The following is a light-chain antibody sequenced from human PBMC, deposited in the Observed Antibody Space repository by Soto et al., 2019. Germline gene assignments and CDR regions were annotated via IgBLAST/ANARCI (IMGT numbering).Light chain of an antibody. CDR1: SSDVGGYNY. J-gene: IGLJ2*01. CDR3: TSYTGGSTYVV. CDR2: EVS. V-gene: IGLV2-14*01. Sequence: QSALTQPASVSGSPGQSITISCTGTSSDVGGYNYVSWYQQQPGKAPKLMIYEVSNRPSGVSDRFSGSKSGNTASLTISGLQAADEADYYCTSYTGGSTYVVFGGGTKLTVL.